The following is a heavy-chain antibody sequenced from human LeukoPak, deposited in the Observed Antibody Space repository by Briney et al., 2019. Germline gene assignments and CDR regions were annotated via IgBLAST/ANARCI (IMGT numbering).Heavy chain of an antibody. Sequence: SETLSLTCAVYGGSFSGYYWSWIRQPPGKGLEWIGEINHSGSTNYNPSLKSRVTISVDTSKNQFSLKLSSVTAADTAVYYCARLGVLRFLEWYYYYYYMDVWGKGTTVTVSS. CDR2: INHSGST. CDR1: GGSFSGYY. CDR3: ARLGVLRFLEWYYYYYYMDV. J-gene: IGHJ6*03. D-gene: IGHD3-3*01. V-gene: IGHV4-34*01.